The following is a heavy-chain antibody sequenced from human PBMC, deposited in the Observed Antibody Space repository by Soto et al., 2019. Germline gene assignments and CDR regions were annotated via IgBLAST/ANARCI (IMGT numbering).Heavy chain of an antibody. CDR3: ARGTSIVAFDI. J-gene: IGHJ3*02. CDR2: ISYDGSNK. V-gene: IGHV3-30-3*01. CDR1: GFTFSSYA. D-gene: IGHD6-6*01. Sequence: GGSLRLSCAASGFTFSSYAMHWVRQAPGKGLEWVAVISYDGSNKYYADSVKGRFTISRDNSKNTLYLQMNSLRAEDTAVYYCARGTSIVAFDIWGQGTMVTVSS.